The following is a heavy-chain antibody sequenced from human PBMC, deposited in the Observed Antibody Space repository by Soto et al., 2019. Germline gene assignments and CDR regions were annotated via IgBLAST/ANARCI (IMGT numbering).Heavy chain of an antibody. J-gene: IGHJ4*02. D-gene: IGHD2-15*01. CDR3: ARDFYGGFSYGPGDN. CDR2: IKQDGSAK. V-gene: IGHV3-7*01. CDR1: GFTFWGDW. Sequence: LRLSCVASGFTFWGDWMSWVRQAPGKGLEWVANIKQDGSAKQYLDSVRGRFTISRDNSKNSVYLQMSSLRAEDTALYYCARDFYGGFSYGPGDNWGQGTLVTVSS.